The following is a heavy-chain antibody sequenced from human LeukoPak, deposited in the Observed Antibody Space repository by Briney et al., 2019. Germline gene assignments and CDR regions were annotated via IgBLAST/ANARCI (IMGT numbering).Heavy chain of an antibody. V-gene: IGHV4-59*01. CDR3: ARDSGSSTHDP. CDR2: ICYSGST. CDR1: GGSIDNYY. Sequence: SETLSLTCTVSGGSIDNYYWSWIRQPPGKGLEWIGYICYSGSTNYNPSLKSRVTISVDTSKNQFSLKLTSVTAADTAVYYCARDSGSSTHDPWGQGTLVTVSS. D-gene: IGHD2-2*01. J-gene: IGHJ5*02.